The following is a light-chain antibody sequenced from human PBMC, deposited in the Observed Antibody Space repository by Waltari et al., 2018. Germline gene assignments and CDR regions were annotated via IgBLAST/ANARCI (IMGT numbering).Light chain of an antibody. CDR2: WAS. V-gene: IGKV4-1*01. J-gene: IGKJ2*01. CDR3: QQYFTTPYT. CDR1: QSVLYLSNNKNY. Sequence: DIVMTQSPDSLAVYLGERATIHCKSCQSVLYLSNNKNYLDWHQQKPGQPPKLLIYWASTRESGVPDRFSGSGSGTDFTLTISTLQAEDVAIYYCQQYFTTPYTFGQGTKLEIK.